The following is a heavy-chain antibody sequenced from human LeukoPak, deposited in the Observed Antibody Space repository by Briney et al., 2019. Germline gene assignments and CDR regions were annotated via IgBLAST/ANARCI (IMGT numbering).Heavy chain of an antibody. V-gene: IGHV1-2*02. Sequence: GASVKVSCKASGYTFTGYYMHWVRQAPGQGLEWMGWINPNSGGTNYAQKFQGRVTMTRDTSISTAYMELSRLRSDDTAVYYCARVLRQWLIRSAFDIWGQGTMVTVSS. J-gene: IGHJ3*02. D-gene: IGHD6-19*01. CDR3: ARVLRQWLIRSAFDI. CDR1: GYTFTGYY. CDR2: INPNSGGT.